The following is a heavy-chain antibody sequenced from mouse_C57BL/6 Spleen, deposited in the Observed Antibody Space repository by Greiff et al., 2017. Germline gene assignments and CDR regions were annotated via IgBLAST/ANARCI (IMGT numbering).Heavy chain of an antibody. CDR2: IDPANGNT. Sequence: EVQVVESVAELVRPGASVKLSCTASGFNIKNTYMHWVKQRPEQGLEWIGRIDPANGNTKYAPKFQGKATITADTSSNTAYLQLSSLTSEDTAIYYCARGGDDGYWNWYFDVWGTGTTVTVSS. J-gene: IGHJ1*03. CDR1: GFNIKNTY. CDR3: ARGGDDGYWNWYFDV. V-gene: IGHV14-3*01. D-gene: IGHD2-3*01.